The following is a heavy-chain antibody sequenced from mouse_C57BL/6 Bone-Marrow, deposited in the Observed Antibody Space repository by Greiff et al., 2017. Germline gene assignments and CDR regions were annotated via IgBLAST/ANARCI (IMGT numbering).Heavy chain of an antibody. CDR3: ARDGRGYVDV. J-gene: IGHJ1*03. D-gene: IGHD1-1*01. CDR1: GFTFSDYG. CDR2: ISSGSSTI. Sequence: EVMLVESGGGLVKPGGSLKLSCAASGFTFSDYGMHWVRQAPEQGLEWVAYISSGSSTIYYADTVKGRFTISRDNATNTLFLQMTSLRSEDTAMYYCARDGRGYVDVWGRGTTVTVSS. V-gene: IGHV5-17*01.